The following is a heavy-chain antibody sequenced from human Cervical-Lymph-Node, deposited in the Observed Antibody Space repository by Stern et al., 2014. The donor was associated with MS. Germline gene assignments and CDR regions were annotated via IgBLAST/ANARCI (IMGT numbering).Heavy chain of an antibody. V-gene: IGHV1-69*01. CDR2: IIPILGTA. CDR1: GGTFNVYA. CDR3: ARDGRHTYTYALDV. Sequence: QLVQSGAEVKKPGSSVKISCKASGGTFNVYAINWLRQAPGQGIEWMGGIIPILGTANYAQKFQGRVTITADESTRTTAMQLSSLRSNDTAVYYCARDGRHTYTYALDVWGQGTTVTVSS. D-gene: IGHD2-2*02. J-gene: IGHJ6*02.